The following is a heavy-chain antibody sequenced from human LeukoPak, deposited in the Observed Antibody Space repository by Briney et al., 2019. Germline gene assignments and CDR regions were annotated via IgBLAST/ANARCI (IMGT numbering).Heavy chain of an antibody. CDR1: GGSISSSSYY. J-gene: IGHJ3*02. CDR2: IYYSGST. Sequence: SETLSLTCTVSGGSISSSSYYWGWIRQPPGKGLEWIGSIYYSGSTYYNPSLKSRVTISVDTSKNQFSLKLSSVTAADTAVYYCARHGQYSSGWYGANDAFDIWGQGTMVTASS. D-gene: IGHD6-19*01. V-gene: IGHV4-39*01. CDR3: ARHGQYSSGWYGANDAFDI.